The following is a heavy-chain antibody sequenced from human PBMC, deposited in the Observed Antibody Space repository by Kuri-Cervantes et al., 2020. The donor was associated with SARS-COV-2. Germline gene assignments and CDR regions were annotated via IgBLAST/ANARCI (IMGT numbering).Heavy chain of an antibody. CDR3: ARRVRLLLDEWFDP. D-gene: IGHD2-15*01. CDR1: GGSLSGYY. CDR2: INHSGNT. Sequence: AETLTLSCAVSGGSLSGYYWSWIRQPPGKGLEWLGEINHSGNTTYNPSLKSRVTITIDTSKNQFSLKLSSVTAADTAVYYCARRVRLLLDEWFDPWGQGTLVTVSS. V-gene: IGHV4-34*01. J-gene: IGHJ5*02.